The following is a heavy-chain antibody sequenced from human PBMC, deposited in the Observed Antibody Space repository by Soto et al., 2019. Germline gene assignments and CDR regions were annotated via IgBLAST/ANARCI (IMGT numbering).Heavy chain of an antibody. J-gene: IGHJ4*02. V-gene: IGHV4-59*06. D-gene: IGHD6-19*01. CDR3: ARFGSGWWFDY. CDR2: FYYSGST. Sequence: TSETLSLTCTVSGGSISSYYWIWIRQPPGKGLEWIGYFYYSGSTYYNPSLKSRVTISVNTSKNQFSLKLSSVTPEDTAVYYCARFGSGWWFDYWGQGTLVTVSS. CDR1: GGSISSYY.